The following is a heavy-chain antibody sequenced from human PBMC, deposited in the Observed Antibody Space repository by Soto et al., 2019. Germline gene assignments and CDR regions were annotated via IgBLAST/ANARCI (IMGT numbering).Heavy chain of an antibody. CDR3: ATYRKFFQI. V-gene: IGHV4-31*09. CDR1: GGSISSGGYY. Sequence: TLSLTCTVSGGSISSGGYYWSWIRQHPGKGLEWIGYIYYSGSTYYNSSLKSRVTISVDRSKNHFFLNLTSVTAADTAVYYCATYRKFFQIWGQGTKVTVSS. J-gene: IGHJ3*02. CDR2: IYYSGST.